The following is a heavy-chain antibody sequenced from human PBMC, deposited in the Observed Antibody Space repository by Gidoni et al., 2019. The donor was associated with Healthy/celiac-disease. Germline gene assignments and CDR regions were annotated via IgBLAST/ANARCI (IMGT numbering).Heavy chain of an antibody. V-gene: IGHV3-30-3*01. J-gene: IGHJ6*02. CDR1: GFPFSTYA. CDR2: ISYDGSNK. Sequence: QVQLVESGGGLVQPGRSLRLSCAASGFPFSTYAMHWVRPAPGKGLELVAVISYDGSNKYYADSVTGRFTISRDNSKNSLYLQMNSLGAEDTAVYYCARDRFYCGGDCPYYYYGMDVWGQGTTVTVSS. CDR3: ARDRFYCGGDCPYYYYGMDV. D-gene: IGHD2-21*01.